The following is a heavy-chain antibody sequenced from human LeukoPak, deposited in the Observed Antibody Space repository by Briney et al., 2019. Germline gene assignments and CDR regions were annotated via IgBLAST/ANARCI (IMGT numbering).Heavy chain of an antibody. Sequence: PGGSLRLSCAASGFTFSSYAMSWVRQAPGKGLEWVSAISGSGGSTYYADSVKGRFTISRDNSKNTLYLQMNSLRAEDTAVYYCAKDGSGGANYYYYMDVWGKGTTVTVSS. D-gene: IGHD1-26*01. CDR2: ISGSGGST. CDR1: GFTFSSYA. J-gene: IGHJ6*03. CDR3: AKDGSGGANYYYYMDV. V-gene: IGHV3-23*01.